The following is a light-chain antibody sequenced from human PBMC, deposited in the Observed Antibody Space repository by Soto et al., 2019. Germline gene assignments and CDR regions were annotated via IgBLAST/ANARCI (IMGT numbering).Light chain of an antibody. CDR1: QDIRSW. CDR2: AAS. J-gene: IGKJ1*01. Sequence: DIQMTQSPSYASASIGDRVTISCRASQDIRSWLAWYQQKPGQAPKLLIYAASSLQRGVPSRFSGSGYGTNFTLTISSLQAEDFATYYCQQAKSPGAFGHGTKV. V-gene: IGKV1D-12*01. CDR3: QQAKSPGA.